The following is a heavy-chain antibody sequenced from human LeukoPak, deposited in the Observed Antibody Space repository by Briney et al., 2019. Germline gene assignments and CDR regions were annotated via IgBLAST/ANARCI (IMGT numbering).Heavy chain of an antibody. CDR2: INAGDGNT. J-gene: IGHJ4*02. CDR1: GYTFTSYA. CDR3: ARSATMVRGVIIGY. Sequence: ASVKVSCKASGYTFTSYAMHWVRQAPGQRLEWMGWINAGDGNTKYSQKFQGRVTITRDTSASTAYMELSSLRSEDTAVYYCARSATMVRGVIIGYWGQGTLVTVSS. V-gene: IGHV1-3*01. D-gene: IGHD3-10*01.